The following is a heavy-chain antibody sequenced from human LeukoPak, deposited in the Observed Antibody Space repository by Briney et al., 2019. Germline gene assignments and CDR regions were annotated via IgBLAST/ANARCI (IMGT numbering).Heavy chain of an antibody. Sequence: PGGSLRLSCAASGFTFSSYWMSWVRQAPGKGLEWVANIKQDGSEKYYVDSVKGRFTISRDNAKNSLYLQMNSLRAEDTAVYYCAGASAAGFLYYYYYYMDVWGKGTTVTVSS. V-gene: IGHV3-7*01. CDR3: AGASAAGFLYYYYYYMDV. J-gene: IGHJ6*03. D-gene: IGHD6-19*01. CDR2: IKQDGSEK. CDR1: GFTFSSYW.